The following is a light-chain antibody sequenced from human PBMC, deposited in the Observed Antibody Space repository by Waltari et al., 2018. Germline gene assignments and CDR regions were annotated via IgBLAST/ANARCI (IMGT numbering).Light chain of an antibody. V-gene: IGLV2-14*01. CDR1: SNDVGAYNS. Sequence: QSALTQPASVSGSPGQSITIPCTGTSNDVGAYNSVSWYQQHPGKAPKLMVYEVSNRPSGVSSRFSGSKSGNTASLTISGLQAEDEADYYCNSYTSTSTRVVFGGGTKLTVL. J-gene: IGLJ3*02. CDR2: EVS. CDR3: NSYTSTSTRVV.